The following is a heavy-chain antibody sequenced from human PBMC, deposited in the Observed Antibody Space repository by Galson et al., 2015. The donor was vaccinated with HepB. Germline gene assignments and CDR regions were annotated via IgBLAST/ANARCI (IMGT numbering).Heavy chain of an antibody. V-gene: IGHV3-30*04. CDR2: ISYDGSNK. CDR3: ARELYYDFWSGYHYTPSAPQNGMDV. Sequence: SLRLSCAASGFTFSSYAMHWVRQAPGKGLEWVAVISYDGSNKYYADSVKGRFTISRDNSKNTLYLQMNSLRAEDTAVYYCARELYYDFWSGYHYTPSAPQNGMDVWGQGTTVTVSS. D-gene: IGHD3-3*01. J-gene: IGHJ6*02. CDR1: GFTFSSYA.